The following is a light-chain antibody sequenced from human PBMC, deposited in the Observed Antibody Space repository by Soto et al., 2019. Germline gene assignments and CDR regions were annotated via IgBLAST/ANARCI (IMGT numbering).Light chain of an antibody. J-gene: IGLJ1*01. CDR3: CSYAGNKVFV. CDR1: NSDIGSYNV. V-gene: IGLV2-23*02. CDR2: EVT. Sequence: QSVLTQPASVSGSPGQSITISCTGTNSDIGSYNVVSWYEQHPGKAPKLIIYEVTKRPSGVSNRFSGSKSGNTASLTISGLQTEDEADYYCCSYAGNKVFVFGTGTKVTVL.